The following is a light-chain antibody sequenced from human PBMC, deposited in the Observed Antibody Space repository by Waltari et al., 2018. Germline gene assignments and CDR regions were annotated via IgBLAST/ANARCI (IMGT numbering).Light chain of an antibody. Sequence: EIVMTQSPATLYVSPGERATLPCRASQSVSSNLAWYQQKPGQAPRLLIYGASTRATGIPARFSGSGSGTEFTLTISSLQSEDFAVYYCQQYNNWPPWTFGQGTKVEIK. V-gene: IGKV3-15*01. CDR1: QSVSSN. CDR2: GAS. J-gene: IGKJ1*01. CDR3: QQYNNWPPWT.